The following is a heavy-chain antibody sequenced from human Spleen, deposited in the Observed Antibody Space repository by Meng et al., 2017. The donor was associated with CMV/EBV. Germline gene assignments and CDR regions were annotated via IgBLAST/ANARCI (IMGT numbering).Heavy chain of an antibody. CDR2: VYSSGST. D-gene: IGHD3-3*01. CDR3: ARGRGDDLWSGFYYYFDN. CDR1: GVSISNFY. J-gene: IGHJ4*02. V-gene: IGHV4-59*01. Sequence: GSLRLSCTVSGVSISNFYWGWIRQPPGGGLEWLGNVYSSGSTNYNPSLKSRVTMSVDTSRSQFSLNLTSVTAADTAIYFCARGRGDDLWSGFYYYFDNWGQGALVTVSS.